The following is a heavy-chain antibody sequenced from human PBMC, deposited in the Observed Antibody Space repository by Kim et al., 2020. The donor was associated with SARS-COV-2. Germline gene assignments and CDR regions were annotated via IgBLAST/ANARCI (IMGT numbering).Heavy chain of an antibody. Sequence: ASVKVSCKASGYTFTDYSIHWVRQAPGQGLEWLGRFNPDNGAANYAQSFQGRVTMTRDTSINTAYIDLNSLRSDDTAVYYCARGRLTYYFESFGYFYEY. J-gene: IGHJ1*01. V-gene: IGHV1-2*06. CDR1: GYTFTDYS. CDR3: ARGRLTYYFESFGYFYEY. CDR2: FNPDNGAA. D-gene: IGHD3-22*01.